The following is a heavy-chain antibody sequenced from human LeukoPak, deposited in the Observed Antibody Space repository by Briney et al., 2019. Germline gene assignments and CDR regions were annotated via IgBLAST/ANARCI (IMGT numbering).Heavy chain of an antibody. V-gene: IGHV3-30*02. CDR1: GFTFSSYG. CDR3: AKEAIAAAGPFYFDY. CDR2: IRYDGSNK. D-gene: IGHD6-13*01. J-gene: IGHJ4*02. Sequence: GGSLRLSCAASGFTFSSYGMHWVRQAPGKGLEWVAFIRYDGSNKYYADSVKGRFTISRDNSKNTLYLQMNSLRAEDTAVYYCAKEAIAAAGPFYFDYWGQGTLVTVSS.